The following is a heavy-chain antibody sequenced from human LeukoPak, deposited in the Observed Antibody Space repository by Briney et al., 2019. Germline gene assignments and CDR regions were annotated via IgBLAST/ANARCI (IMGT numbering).Heavy chain of an antibody. CDR1: GSTSSSYA. V-gene: IGHV3-23*01. D-gene: IGHD1-26*01. CDR3: AKGQWELPNWFDP. Sequence: PGGSLRLSCVASGSTSSSYAMGWVRQAPGKGLEWVSAISGSGGTTYYADSVKGRFTISRDNSKNTLYLQMNSLRAEDTALYYCAKGQWELPNWFDPWGQGTLVTVSS. J-gene: IGHJ5*02. CDR2: ISGSGGTT.